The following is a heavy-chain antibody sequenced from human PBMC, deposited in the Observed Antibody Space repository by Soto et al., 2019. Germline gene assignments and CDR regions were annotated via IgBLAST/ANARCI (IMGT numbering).Heavy chain of an antibody. CDR3: ASGGGGTSYSRIHY. V-gene: IGHV3-23*01. J-gene: IGHJ4*02. CDR2: ISDSGGST. D-gene: IGHD2-15*01. Sequence: EVQLLESGGGLVQPGGSLRLSCAASGFTFSSYAMSWVRQAPGKGLEWVSGISDSGGSTYYADSVKGRFTISRDNSKNRLYLQVNSLTAEDTAVYNCASGGGGTSYSRIHYSCQGPMVTVSS. CDR1: GFTFSSYA.